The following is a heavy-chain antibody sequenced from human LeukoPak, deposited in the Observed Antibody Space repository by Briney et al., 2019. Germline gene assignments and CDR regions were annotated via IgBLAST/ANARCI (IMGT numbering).Heavy chain of an antibody. J-gene: IGHJ5*02. CDR1: GGSISSYY. D-gene: IGHD2-2*01. Sequence: PSETLSLTCTVSGGSISSYYWSWIRQPPGKGLEWIGNIYYSGSTNYNPSLKSRVTISVDTSKNQFSLKLNSVTAADTAVYYCARHQSSRVWFDPWGQGTLVTVSS. CDR2: IYYSGST. CDR3: ARHQSSRVWFDP. V-gene: IGHV4-59*08.